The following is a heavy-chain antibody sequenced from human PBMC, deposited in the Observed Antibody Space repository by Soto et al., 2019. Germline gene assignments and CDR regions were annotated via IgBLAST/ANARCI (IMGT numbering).Heavy chain of an antibody. CDR3: ARTGGTYYFDH. D-gene: IGHD1-1*01. CDR2: FVPMFSSS. J-gene: IGHJ4*02. Sequence: QVQLVQSGAEVKKPGSSVNVSCKASGTTLTSYGIHWVRQAPGQGLEWMGGFVPMFSSSNYAQKFQGRLTIVADESTNTAYMELSSLRADDSAIYYCARTGGTYYFDHWGQGTLVTVSS. CDR1: GTTLTSYG. V-gene: IGHV1-69*01.